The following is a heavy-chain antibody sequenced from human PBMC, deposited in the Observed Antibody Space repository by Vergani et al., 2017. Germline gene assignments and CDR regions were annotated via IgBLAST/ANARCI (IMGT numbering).Heavy chain of an antibody. V-gene: IGHV4-39*01. Sequence: QLQLQESGPGLVKPSETLSLTCTVPGGSISSSSYYWGWIRQPPGKGLEWIGCIYYSGSTYYNPSLKSRVTISVDTSKNQFSLKLSSVTAADTAVYYCAGPWELPESAFDIWGQGTMVTVSS. J-gene: IGHJ3*02. CDR1: GGSISSSSYY. D-gene: IGHD1-26*01. CDR3: AGPWELPESAFDI. CDR2: IYYSGST.